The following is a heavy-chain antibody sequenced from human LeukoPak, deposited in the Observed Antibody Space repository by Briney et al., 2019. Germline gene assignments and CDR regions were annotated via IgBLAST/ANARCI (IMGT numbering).Heavy chain of an antibody. Sequence: PGGSLILSCAASGVTVSNNFMSWVRQAPGKGLEWVSVIYGGGSTYYADSVKGRFTISRDNSKNTLYLQMNSLRAEDTAVYYCAKDVHQLTSWWGQGTLVTVSS. CDR3: AKDVHQLTSW. J-gene: IGHJ4*02. V-gene: IGHV3-53*05. D-gene: IGHD2-2*01. CDR1: GVTVSNNF. CDR2: IYGGGST.